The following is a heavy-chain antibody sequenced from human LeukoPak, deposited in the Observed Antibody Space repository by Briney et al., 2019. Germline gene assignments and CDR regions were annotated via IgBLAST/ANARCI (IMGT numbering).Heavy chain of an antibody. V-gene: IGHV1-46*01. CDR1: GYTFTSYY. J-gene: IGHJ4*02. CDR3: ARGIAVAGSDLHHANFDY. CDR2: INPSGGST. D-gene: IGHD6-19*01. Sequence: GASVKVSCKASGYTFTSYYMHWVRQAPGQGLEWMGIINPSGGSTSYAQKFQGRVTMTRDMSTSTVYMELSSLRSEDTAVYYCARGIAVAGSDLHHANFDYWAREPWSPSPQ.